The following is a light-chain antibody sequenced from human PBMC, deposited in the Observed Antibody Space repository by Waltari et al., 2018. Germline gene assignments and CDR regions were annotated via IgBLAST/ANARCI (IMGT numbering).Light chain of an antibody. V-gene: IGKV3-20*01. CDR2: GAS. CDR1: QSVTRA. J-gene: IGKJ1*01. CDR3: KHCLRLAVT. Sequence: EIVLTQSPGTLSLSPGESATLSSRTSQSVTRALAWYQQKPVQAPRHLIYGASNRVTGIPDRFSGSGSRTDLRLTISSLRLEAFALYYCKHCLRLAVTFGQGTNVEVK.